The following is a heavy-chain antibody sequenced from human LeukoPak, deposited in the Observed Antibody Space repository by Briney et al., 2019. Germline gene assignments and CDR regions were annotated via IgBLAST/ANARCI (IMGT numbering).Heavy chain of an antibody. CDR3: ARHTTRCY. Sequence: PAESLSRSCAASGFTFSDDWMSWVRHPPGKGLEWMANIKQDGSETYYVDSVKGRFTISRDNGKKSLYLQMNSLRAEDTAVYCCARHTTRCYWGEGALGTVS. D-gene: IGHD2/OR15-2a*01. J-gene: IGHJ4*02. CDR1: GFTFSDDW. V-gene: IGHV3-7*05. CDR2: IKQDGSET.